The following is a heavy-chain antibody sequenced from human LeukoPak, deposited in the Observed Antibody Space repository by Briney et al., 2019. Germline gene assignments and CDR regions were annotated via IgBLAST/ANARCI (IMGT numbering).Heavy chain of an antibody. D-gene: IGHD2-2*02. CDR1: GFTLSSYA. CDR3: ARDRCSSTSCYNTPNWFDP. Sequence: GGSLRLSCAASGFTLSSYAMSWVRQAPGKGLEWVSAISGSGGSTYYADSVKGRFTISRDNSKNTLYLQMNSLRSEDTAFYHCARDRCSSTSCYNTPNWFDPWGQGTLVTVSS. CDR2: ISGSGGST. V-gene: IGHV3-23*01. J-gene: IGHJ5*02.